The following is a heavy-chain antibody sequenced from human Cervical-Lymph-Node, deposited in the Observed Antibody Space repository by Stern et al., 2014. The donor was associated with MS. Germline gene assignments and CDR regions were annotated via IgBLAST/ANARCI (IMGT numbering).Heavy chain of an antibody. CDR1: GGSISSGGYY. D-gene: IGHD2-21*02. V-gene: IGHV4-31*03. CDR3: ARTGGDPYYFDY. Sequence: QLQLQESGPGLVKPSQTLSLTCTVSGGSISSGGYYWSWIRQHPGKGLEWIGYIYYSGSTYYNPSLKSRVTISVDKFKNQFSLKLSSVTAADTAVYYCARTGGDPYYFDYWGQGTLVTVSS. J-gene: IGHJ4*02. CDR2: IYYSGST.